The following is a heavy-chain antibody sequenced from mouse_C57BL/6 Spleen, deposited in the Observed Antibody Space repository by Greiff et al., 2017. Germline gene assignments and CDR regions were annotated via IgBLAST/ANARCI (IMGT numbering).Heavy chain of an antibody. J-gene: IGHJ4*01. CDR1: GFSLSTSGMG. CDR2: IYWDDDK. V-gene: IGHV8-12*01. Sequence: QVTLKESGPGILQSSQTLSLTCSFSGFSLSTSGMGVSWIRQPSGKGLEWLAHIYWDDDKRYNPSLKSRLTISKDTSRNQVFLKITSVDTADTATYYCARRAFNWYGSRESDAMDYWGQGTSVTVSS. CDR3: ARRAFNWYGSRESDAMDY. D-gene: IGHD1-1*01.